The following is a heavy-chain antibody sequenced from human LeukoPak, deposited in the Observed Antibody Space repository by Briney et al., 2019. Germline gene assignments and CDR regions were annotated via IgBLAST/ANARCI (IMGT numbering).Heavy chain of an antibody. J-gene: IGHJ4*02. D-gene: IGHD6-13*01. CDR2: IYYSGST. CDR3: ARVRYSSSWCDY. V-gene: IGHV4-61*08. CDR1: GGSISNSDYY. Sequence: SETLSLTCTVSGGSISNSDYYWSWIRQPPGKGLEWIGYIYYSGSTNYNPSLKNRVTISVDTSKNQFSLKLSSVTAADTAVYYCARVRYSSSWCDYWGQGTLVTVSS.